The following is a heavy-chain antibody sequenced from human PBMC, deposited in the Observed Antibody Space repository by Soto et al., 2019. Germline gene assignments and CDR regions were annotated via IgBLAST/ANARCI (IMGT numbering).Heavy chain of an antibody. Sequence: QVPLRQSGPGLVTPSQTLSLTCAISGDSVSRNGVAWNWIRQSPSTGLEWLGRTYYTSKWSSDYAVSLKSRTTINPDTSNRQVSLQLNSVTPEGKAVYYFVIGQHSAFDYWGQGTLVTVSS. J-gene: IGHJ4*02. CDR1: GDSVSRNGVA. D-gene: IGHD3-3*02. CDR3: VIGQHSAFDY. V-gene: IGHV6-1*01. CDR2: TYYTSKWSS.